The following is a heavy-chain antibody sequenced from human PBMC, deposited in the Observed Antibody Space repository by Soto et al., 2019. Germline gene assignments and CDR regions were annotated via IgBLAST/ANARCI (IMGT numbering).Heavy chain of an antibody. CDR1: TGSFSDYY. V-gene: IGHV4-34*01. CDR3: ARKAQSEMVRYYYAIDI. Sequence: SETLSLTCAVYTGSFSDYYWTWIRQPPGKGLEWIGEINHSGNANYNPSLKSRVTISVDTSKNQFSLELNSVTAADTAMYYCARKAQSEMVRYYYAIDIWGQGTMVTVSS. J-gene: IGHJ6*02. CDR2: INHSGNA. D-gene: IGHD3-10*01.